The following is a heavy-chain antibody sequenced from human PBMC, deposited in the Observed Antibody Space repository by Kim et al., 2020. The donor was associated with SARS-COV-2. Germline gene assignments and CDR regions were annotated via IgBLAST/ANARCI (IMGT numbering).Heavy chain of an antibody. CDR1: GFTFDDYA. CDR2: ISWNSGSI. Sequence: GGSLRLSCAVSGFTFDDYAMHWVRQTPGKGLEWVSSISWNSGSIVYADSVKGRFTISRDNAKNSLYLQMNSLRAEDTALYYCAKDIGYGDYYFDYWGQGTLVTVSS. V-gene: IGHV3-9*01. J-gene: IGHJ4*02. D-gene: IGHD4-17*01. CDR3: AKDIGYGDYYFDY.